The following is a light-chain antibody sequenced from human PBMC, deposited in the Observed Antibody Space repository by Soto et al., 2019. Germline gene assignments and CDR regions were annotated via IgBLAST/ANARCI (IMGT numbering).Light chain of an antibody. Sequence: EIVLTQSPGTLSLSPGERATLSCRASQTLSTNSLAWYQQRLGQTPRLLIYAASTRDTDIPDRFNGSGSGTDFALTISMLEPEDFALYYCQQYDASPLTFGPGTKVDVK. CDR1: QTLSTNS. CDR3: QQYDASPLT. CDR2: AAS. V-gene: IGKV3-20*01. J-gene: IGKJ3*01.